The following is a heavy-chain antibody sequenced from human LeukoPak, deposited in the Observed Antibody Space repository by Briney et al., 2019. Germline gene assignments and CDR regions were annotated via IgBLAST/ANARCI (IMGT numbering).Heavy chain of an antibody. D-gene: IGHD3-3*01. Sequence: GGSLRLSCAASGVAFSNYAMSWVSQAPGKGLEWVAVISESGDGTYYAGSMKGRFTISRDNAKNMLYLQINSLRAEDTARYYCAKDIAQGYAFGSIEQDYWGQGTLVTVSS. CDR1: GVAFSNYA. J-gene: IGHJ4*02. CDR3: AKDIAQGYAFGSIEQDY. CDR2: ISESGDGT. V-gene: IGHV3-23*01.